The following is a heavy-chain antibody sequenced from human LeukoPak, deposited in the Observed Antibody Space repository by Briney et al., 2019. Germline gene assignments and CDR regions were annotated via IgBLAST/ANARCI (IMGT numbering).Heavy chain of an antibody. V-gene: IGHV1-69*13. J-gene: IGHJ4*02. Sequence: SVKVSCKASGYSLTNYYMHWVRQAPGQGLEWVGGIIPIFGTANYAQKFQGRVTITADESTSTAYMELSSLRSDDTAVYYCARETVRGAFFDYWGQGALVTVSS. CDR1: GYSLTNYY. D-gene: IGHD3-10*01. CDR3: ARETVRGAFFDY. CDR2: IIPIFGTA.